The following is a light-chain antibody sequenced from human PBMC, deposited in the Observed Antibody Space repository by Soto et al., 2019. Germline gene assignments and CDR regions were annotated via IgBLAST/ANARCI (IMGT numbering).Light chain of an antibody. V-gene: IGKV1-5*01. CDR2: DAS. Sequence: DIQMTQSPSTLSASVGDRITITCRASQSVSAWVAWYQQKPGKAPKVVIYDASSLESGVPSRFAGSRSGTGFTLTINSLHPDDSATYYCQQYNNFPGTFGQGTTVEIK. CDR1: QSVSAW. J-gene: IGKJ1*01. CDR3: QQYNNFPGT.